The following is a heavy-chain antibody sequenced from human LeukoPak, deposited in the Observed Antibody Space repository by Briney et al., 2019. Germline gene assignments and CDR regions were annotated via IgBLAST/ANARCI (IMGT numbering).Heavy chain of an antibody. J-gene: IGHJ5*02. D-gene: IGHD3-16*01. V-gene: IGHV3-53*01. CDR1: GFTVSSNY. CDR2: IYSGGST. Sequence: GGSLRLSCAASGFTVSSNYMSWVREAPGKGLEWVSVIYSGGSTYYADSVKGRFTISRDNAKNSLYLQMNSLRAEDTAVYYCARDPIKGSGLPQEGNWFDPWGQGTLVTVSS. CDR3: ARDPIKGSGLPQEGNWFDP.